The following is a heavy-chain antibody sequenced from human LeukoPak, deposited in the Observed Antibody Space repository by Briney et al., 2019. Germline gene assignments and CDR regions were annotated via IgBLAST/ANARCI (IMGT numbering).Heavy chain of an antibody. CDR1: GFTFSTYA. Sequence: PGGSLRLSCAASGFTFSTYAMSWVRQAPGKGLEWVSVISHSGDRTNYTDSVKGRFTISRDNYGNTLYLQMNSVRADDTAVYYCAKDGSSWSPSNYFDSWGQGSLVTVSS. CDR3: AKDGSSWSPSNYFDS. J-gene: IGHJ4*02. D-gene: IGHD6-13*01. V-gene: IGHV3-23*01. CDR2: ISHSGDRT.